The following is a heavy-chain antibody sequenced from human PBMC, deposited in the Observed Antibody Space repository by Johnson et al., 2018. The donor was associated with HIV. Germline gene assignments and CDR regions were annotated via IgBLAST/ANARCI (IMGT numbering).Heavy chain of an antibody. Sequence: QVQLVESGGGVVQPGRSLRLSCAASRFTFSSYAMHWVRQAPGKGLEWVAVISYDGSNKYYADSVKGRFTISRDNSKNTLYLQMNSLRDDDTAVYYCARVLGSSRRGAFDIWGQGTMVTVSS. CDR1: RFTFSSYA. CDR3: ARVLGSSRRGAFDI. V-gene: IGHV3-30*04. D-gene: IGHD6-6*01. J-gene: IGHJ3*02. CDR2: ISYDGSNK.